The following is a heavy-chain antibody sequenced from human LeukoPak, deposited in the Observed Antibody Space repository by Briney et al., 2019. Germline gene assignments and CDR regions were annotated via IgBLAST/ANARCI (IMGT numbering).Heavy chain of an antibody. CDR3: ARDLTYYDFWSGYPT. J-gene: IGHJ5*02. V-gene: IGHV1-2*02. CDR2: INPNSGGT. Sequence: GASVKVSCKASGYTFTGYYMHWVRQAPGQGLEWMGWINPNSGGTNYALKFQGRVTMTRDTSISTAYMELSRLRSDDTAVYYCARDLTYYDFWSGYPTWGQGTLVTVSS. D-gene: IGHD3-3*01. CDR1: GYTFTGYY.